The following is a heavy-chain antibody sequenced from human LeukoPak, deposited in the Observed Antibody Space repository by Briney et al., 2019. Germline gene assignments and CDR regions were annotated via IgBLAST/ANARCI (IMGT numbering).Heavy chain of an antibody. J-gene: IGHJ3*02. CDR3: AELLGRMPQPLPGAFDI. D-gene: IGHD2-2*01. V-gene: IGHV3-30-3*01. CDR2: ISYDGSNK. CDR1: GFTFSSYA. Sequence: GGSLRLSCAASGFTFSSYAMHWVRQAPGKGLEWVAVISYDGSNKYYADSVKGRFTTSRDNSKNTLYLQMNSLRAEDTAVYYCAELLGRMPQPLPGAFDIWGQGTMVTVSS.